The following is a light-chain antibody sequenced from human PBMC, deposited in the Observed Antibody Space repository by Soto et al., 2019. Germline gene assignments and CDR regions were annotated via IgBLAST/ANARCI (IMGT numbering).Light chain of an antibody. V-gene: IGKV4-1*01. CDR1: QSVLASSNNKNY. CDR3: QQFYSSPPMYP. J-gene: IGKJ2*01. CDR2: WAS. Sequence: DIVMTQSPDSLAVSLGERATINCKSSQSVLASSNNKNYLTWYQQKPGQPPKLLIYWASTRESGVPDRFSGSGSGTDFTLTISSLQAEDVAVYYCQQFYSSPPMYPFGQGTKLEMK.